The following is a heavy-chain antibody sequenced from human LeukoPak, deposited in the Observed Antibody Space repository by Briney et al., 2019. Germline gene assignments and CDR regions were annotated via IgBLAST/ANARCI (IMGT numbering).Heavy chain of an antibody. CDR1: GGSISSYY. CDR3: ARSYNWNYYYYYMDV. CDR2: IYTSGST. V-gene: IGHV4-4*07. Sequence: SETLSLTCTVSGGSISSYYWSWIRQPAGKGLEWIGRIYTSGSTNYNPSLKSRVTMSVDTSKNQLSLKLSSVTAADTAVYYCARSYNWNYYYYYMDVWGKGTTVTVSS. J-gene: IGHJ6*03. D-gene: IGHD1-20*01.